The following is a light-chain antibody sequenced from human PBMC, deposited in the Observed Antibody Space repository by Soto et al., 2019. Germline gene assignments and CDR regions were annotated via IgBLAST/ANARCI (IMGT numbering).Light chain of an antibody. V-gene: IGKV3-15*01. CDR2: GAS. J-gene: IGKJ1*01. CDR3: QQYNNWPPHKGRT. Sequence: EIVMTQSPATLSVSPGERATLSCRASQSVSSNLAWYQQKPGQAPRLLIYGASTRATGIPARFSGSGSGTEFTLTISSLQSEDFAVYYCQQYNNWPPHKGRTFGQGTKVEIK. CDR1: QSVSSN.